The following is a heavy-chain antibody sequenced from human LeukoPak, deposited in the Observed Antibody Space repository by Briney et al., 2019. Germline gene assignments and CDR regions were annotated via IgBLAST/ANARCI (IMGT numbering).Heavy chain of an antibody. CDR3: ARVDRYYDSSGYYPRGHYYYYMDV. CDR2: IYYSGST. J-gene: IGHJ6*03. V-gene: IGHV4-39*07. Sequence: SETLSLTRTVAGGSISSSSYYWGWIRQPPGKGLEWIGSIYYSGSTYYNPSLKSRVTISVDTSKNQFSLKLSSVTAADTAVYYCARVDRYYDSSGYYPRGHYYYYMDVWGKGTTVTVSS. D-gene: IGHD3-22*01. CDR1: GGSISSSSYY.